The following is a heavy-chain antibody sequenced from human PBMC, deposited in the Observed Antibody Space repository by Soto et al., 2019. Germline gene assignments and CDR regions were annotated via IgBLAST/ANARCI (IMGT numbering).Heavy chain of an antibody. Sequence: QAVGSLRLSGAASGFTFSSYGMHWVRQAPGKGLEWVAVILYDGSKKYYADSVKGRFTISRDNSKNTLYLQMSSLRAEDTALYYCVKDGSSGWPYFDDMDVWGQGTTVTVSS. J-gene: IGHJ6*02. V-gene: IGHV3-30*18. CDR1: GFTFSSYG. CDR2: ILYDGSKK. CDR3: VKDGSSGWPYFDDMDV. D-gene: IGHD6-19*01.